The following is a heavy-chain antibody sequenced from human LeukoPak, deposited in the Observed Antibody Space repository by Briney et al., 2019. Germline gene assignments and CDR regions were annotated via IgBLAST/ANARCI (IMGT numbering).Heavy chain of an antibody. D-gene: IGHD6-13*01. J-gene: IGHJ4*02. CDR3: ARPRSSWYGGILDY. Sequence: PGGSLRLSCAASGFTFSSYEMNWVRQAPGKGLEWVSYISSSGSTIYYADPVKGRFTISRDNAKNSLYLQMNSLRAEDTAVYYCARPRSSWYGGILDYWGQGTLVTVSS. CDR1: GFTFSSYE. V-gene: IGHV3-48*03. CDR2: ISSSGSTI.